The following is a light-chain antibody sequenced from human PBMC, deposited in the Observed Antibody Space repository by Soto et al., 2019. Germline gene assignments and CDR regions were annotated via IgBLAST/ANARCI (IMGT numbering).Light chain of an antibody. CDR3: QQSYSHLWT. CDR2: AAS. Sequence: DIQMTQSPSSLSASVGDRVIITCRASQSINSYLNWYQQKPGKAPKLLIYAASTLQSGVPSRFSGSGSGTDFTLTISSLQPEDFATYHCQQSYSHLWTFGQGTKGEIK. J-gene: IGKJ1*01. V-gene: IGKV1-39*01. CDR1: QSINSY.